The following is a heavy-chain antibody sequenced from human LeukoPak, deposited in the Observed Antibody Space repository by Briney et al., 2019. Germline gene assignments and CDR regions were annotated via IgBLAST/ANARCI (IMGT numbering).Heavy chain of an antibody. V-gene: IGHV5-51*01. CDR1: GYSFTDYW. J-gene: IGHJ4*02. Sequence: GESLKISCEGSGYSFTDYWIGWVRQMPGKGLEWMGIIYPGDSDTRYSPPFQGQVTISADKSISTAYLQWSSLKASDTAMYYCARRIDCSSTSCYTPFDYWGQGTLVTVSS. CDR2: IYPGDSDT. CDR3: ARRIDCSSTSCYTPFDY. D-gene: IGHD2-2*02.